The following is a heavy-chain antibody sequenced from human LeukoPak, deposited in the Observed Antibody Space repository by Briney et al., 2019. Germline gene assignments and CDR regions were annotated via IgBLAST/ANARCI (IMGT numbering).Heavy chain of an antibody. J-gene: IGHJ4*02. CDR2: ISWNSGSI. Sequence: PGGSLRLSCAASGFTFDDYAMHWVRQAPGKGLEWVSGISWNSGSIGYADSVKGRFTISRDNAKNSLYLQMNSLRAEDTALYYCAKDFAPTNYDSSGYYYDYWGQGTLVTVSS. CDR3: AKDFAPTNYDSSGYYYDY. D-gene: IGHD3-22*01. CDR1: GFTFDDYA. V-gene: IGHV3-9*01.